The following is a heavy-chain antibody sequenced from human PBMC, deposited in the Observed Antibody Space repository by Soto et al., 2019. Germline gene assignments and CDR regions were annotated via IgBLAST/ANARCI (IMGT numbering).Heavy chain of an antibody. J-gene: IGHJ6*02. CDR3: ARNAEQLVGYYGMDV. CDR2: IYYSGST. V-gene: IGHV4-30-4*01. D-gene: IGHD6-6*01. Sequence: TSETLSLTCTVSGGSISSGDYYWSWIRQPPGKGLEWIGYIYYSGSTYYNPSLKSRVTISVDTSKNQFSLKLSSVTAADTAVYYCARNAEQLVGYYGMDVWGQGTTVTVSS. CDR1: GGSISSGDYY.